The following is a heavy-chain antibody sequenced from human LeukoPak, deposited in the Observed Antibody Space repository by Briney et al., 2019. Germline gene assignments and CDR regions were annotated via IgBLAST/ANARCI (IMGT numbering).Heavy chain of an antibody. J-gene: IGHJ4*02. CDR1: GYTFTGYY. V-gene: IGHV1-2*02. D-gene: IGHD6-13*01. CDR2: INPNSGGT. Sequence: ASVKVSCKAPGYTFTGYYMHWVRQAPGQGLEWMGWINPNSGGTNYAQKFQGRVTMTRDTSISTAYMELSRLRSDDTAVYYCARELAAAGTDTSDYWGQGTLVTVSS. CDR3: ARELAAAGTDTSDY.